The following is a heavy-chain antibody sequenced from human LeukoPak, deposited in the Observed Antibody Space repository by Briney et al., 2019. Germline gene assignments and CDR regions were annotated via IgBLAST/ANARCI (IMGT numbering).Heavy chain of an antibody. V-gene: IGHV3-74*01. CDR3: TRHVMVAATDAFDI. J-gene: IGHJ3*02. Sequence: GGSLRLSCAASGFTFNIYWIHWVRQVPGKGLVWVSRINSAGSSTSYADSVKGRFTISRDNAENTVYLQMNSLTAEDTSIYYCTRHVMVAATDAFDIWGQGTMVTVSS. CDR2: INSAGSST. D-gene: IGHD2-15*01. CDR1: GFTFNIYW.